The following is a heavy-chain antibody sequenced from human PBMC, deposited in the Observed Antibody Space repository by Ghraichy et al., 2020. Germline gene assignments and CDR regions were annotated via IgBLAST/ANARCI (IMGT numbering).Heavy chain of an antibody. CDR2: IKQDGSEK. CDR1: GFTFSSYW. CDR3: AREYYDILTGYPGRYYYFDY. Sequence: GGSLRLSCAASGFTFSSYWMSWVRQAPGKGLEWVANIKQDGSEKYYVDSVKGRFTISRDNAKNSLYLQMNSLRAEDTAVYYCAREYYDILTGYPGRYYYFDYWGQGTLVTVSS. J-gene: IGHJ4*02. D-gene: IGHD3-9*01. V-gene: IGHV3-7*01.